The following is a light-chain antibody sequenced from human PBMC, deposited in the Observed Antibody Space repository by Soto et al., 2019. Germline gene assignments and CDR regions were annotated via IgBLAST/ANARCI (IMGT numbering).Light chain of an antibody. CDR1: SSDVGGFDY. Sequence: QSALTQPPSASGSPGQSVTISCTGTSSDVGGFDYVSWHQQHPGKAPKLIIYEVTKRPSGVPDRFSGSKSGNTASLTVSGLQTEDEADYYCSSYAGHNNYVFATGTKVTVL. CDR2: EVT. V-gene: IGLV2-8*01. CDR3: SSYAGHNNYV. J-gene: IGLJ1*01.